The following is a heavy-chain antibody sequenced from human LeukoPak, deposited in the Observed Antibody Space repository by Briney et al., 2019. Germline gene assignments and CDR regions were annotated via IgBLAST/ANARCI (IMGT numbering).Heavy chain of an antibody. CDR2: IRSKAYGGTT. J-gene: IGHJ4*02. D-gene: IGHD6-13*01. CDR1: GSTFGDYA. Sequence: GGSLRLSCTASGSTFGDYAMSWVRQAPGEGLEWVGFIRSKAYGGTTEYAASVKGRFTISRDDSKSIAYLQMNSLKTEDTAVYYCTREGYSSSWYESFDYWGQGTLVTVSS. CDR3: TREGYSSSWYESFDY. V-gene: IGHV3-49*04.